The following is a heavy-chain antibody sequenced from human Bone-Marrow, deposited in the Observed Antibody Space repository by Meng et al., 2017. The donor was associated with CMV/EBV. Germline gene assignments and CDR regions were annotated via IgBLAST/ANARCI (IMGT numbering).Heavy chain of an antibody. V-gene: IGHV1-18*01. D-gene: IGHD3-3*01. CDR3: ARADFPITYYFDY. CDR2: ISIYNGVT. J-gene: IGHJ4*02. CDR1: GYTFIDYG. Sequence: ASVKVSCKTSGYTFIDYGISWVRQAPGQGLEWMGWISIYNGVTKYAQRVQGRVTMTTDTSTSTAYMELRSLRSDDTAVYYCARADFPITYYFDYWGQGTLVTVSS.